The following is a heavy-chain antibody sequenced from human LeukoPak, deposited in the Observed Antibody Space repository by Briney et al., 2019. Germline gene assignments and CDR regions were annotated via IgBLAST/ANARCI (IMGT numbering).Heavy chain of an antibody. D-gene: IGHD6-13*01. CDR1: GFTVSSNY. J-gene: IGHJ4*02. V-gene: IGHV3-66*01. CDR2: IYSGGST. Sequence: GGSLRLSCAASGFTVSSNYMSWVRQAPGKGLEWVSVIYSGGSTYYADSVKGRFTISRDNSKNTLYLQMNSLRAEDTAVYYCARVSLTGSSWLPLVPGYFDYWGQGTLVTVSS. CDR3: ARVSLTGSSWLPLVPGYFDY.